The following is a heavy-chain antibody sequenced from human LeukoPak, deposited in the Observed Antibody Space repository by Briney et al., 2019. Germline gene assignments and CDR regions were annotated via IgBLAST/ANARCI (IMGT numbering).Heavy chain of an antibody. V-gene: IGHV3-53*01. D-gene: IGHD3-3*01. CDR1: GFTVRSNY. Sequence: PGGSLRLSCAASGFTVRSNYMSWVRQAPGKGLEWVSIIYGGGSVFYADSVKGRFTISRDNSKNTLYLQMNSLRAEDTAVYYCAKRYPYYDFWSGYSPYFDYWGQGTLVTVSS. J-gene: IGHJ4*02. CDR2: IYGGGSV. CDR3: AKRYPYYDFWSGYSPYFDY.